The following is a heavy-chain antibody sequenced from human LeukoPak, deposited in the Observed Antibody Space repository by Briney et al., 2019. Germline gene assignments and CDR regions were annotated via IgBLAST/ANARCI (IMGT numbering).Heavy chain of an antibody. V-gene: IGHV4-39*01. CDR3: ASVERGAFDY. D-gene: IGHD1-1*01. J-gene: IGHJ4*02. Sequence: PSETLSLTCTVSGGSVSSSNYYWGWIRQPPGKGLEWIGTIYYSGSTYYYPSLKSRITISVDTSKNQFSLKLSSVTAADTAVYYCASVERGAFDYWGQGTLVTVSS. CDR1: GGSVSSSNYY. CDR2: IYYSGST.